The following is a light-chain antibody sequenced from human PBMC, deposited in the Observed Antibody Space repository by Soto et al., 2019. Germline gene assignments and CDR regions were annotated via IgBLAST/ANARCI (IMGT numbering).Light chain of an antibody. CDR3: QQYSTSPLT. Sequence: EIVLTQSPGTLSLSPGERATLSCRASQSVTSSYLAWYQQKPGQAPRLLTYTASSRATGIPDRFSGSGSGTDFTLTISRLQPEDSAVYYCQQYSTSPLTFGGGIKVEIK. CDR1: QSVTSSY. J-gene: IGKJ4*01. CDR2: TAS. V-gene: IGKV3-20*01.